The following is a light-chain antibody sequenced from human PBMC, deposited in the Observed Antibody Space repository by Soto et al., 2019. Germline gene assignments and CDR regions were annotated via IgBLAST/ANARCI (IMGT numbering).Light chain of an antibody. CDR2: RND. CDR3: AAWDGSLSGWV. V-gene: IGLV1-47*01. CDR1: SSNIGSKY. Sequence: QSVLTQPPSASGTPGQRVTISCSGSSSNIGSKYVYWYQQLPGTAPKLLIYRNDQRPSGVPDRFSGSKSGTSASLAISGLRSEDEPDYYCAAWDGSLSGWVYGGGPKLTLL. J-gene: IGLJ3*02.